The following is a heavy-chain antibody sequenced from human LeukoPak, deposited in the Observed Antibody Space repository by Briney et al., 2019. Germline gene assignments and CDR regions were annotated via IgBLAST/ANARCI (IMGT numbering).Heavy chain of an antibody. D-gene: IGHD2-2*01. CDR1: GGSISSYY. V-gene: IGHV4-59*01. J-gene: IGHJ4*02. CDR3: ARVKTDIVVVPAATLFDY. Sequence: SETLSLTCTVSGGSISSYYWSWIRQPPGKGLEWIGYIYYSGSTNYNPSLKSRVTISVDTSKDQFSLKLSSVTAADTAVYYCARVKTDIVVVPAATLFDYWGQGTLVTVSS. CDR2: IYYSGST.